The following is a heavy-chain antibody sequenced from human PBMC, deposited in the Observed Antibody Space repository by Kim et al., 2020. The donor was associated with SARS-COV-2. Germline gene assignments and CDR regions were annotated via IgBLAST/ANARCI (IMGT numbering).Heavy chain of an antibody. D-gene: IGHD1-7*01. Sequence: SVKVSCKASGGTFSSYAISWVRQAPGQGLEWMGGIIPIFGTANYAQKFQGRVTITADESTSTAYMELSSLRSEDTAVYYCARVGTTAIYYYYGMDVWGQGTTVTVSS. V-gene: IGHV1-69*13. CDR3: ARVGTTAIYYYYGMDV. CDR2: IIPIFGTA. CDR1: GGTFSSYA. J-gene: IGHJ6*02.